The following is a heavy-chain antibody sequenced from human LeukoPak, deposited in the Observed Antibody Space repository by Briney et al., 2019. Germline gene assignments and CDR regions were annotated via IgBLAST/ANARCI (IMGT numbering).Heavy chain of an antibody. J-gene: IGHJ6*02. Sequence: GGSLRLSCAASGFSFSTSPMSWVRQPPGKGLEGVSAMNNGPGATFYRDSVRGRFIISRDDSKSTLYLQMNSLRAEDTGTYYCAKTHYDLLDVWGQGTTVTVSS. CDR2: MNNGPGAT. CDR3: AKTHYDLLDV. V-gene: IGHV3-23*01. D-gene: IGHD5-12*01. CDR1: GFSFSTSP.